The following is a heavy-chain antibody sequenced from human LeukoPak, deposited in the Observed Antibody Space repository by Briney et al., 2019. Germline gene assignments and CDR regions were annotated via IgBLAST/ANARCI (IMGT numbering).Heavy chain of an antibody. CDR3: ARVTGGYNLVDY. Sequence: GGSLRLSCAASGFTVGSGRRMSWVRQAPGEGLEWISTIYSDDATNYGDSVKGRFTISRDNAKNSLYLQMNSLRAEDTAVYYCARVTGGYNLVDYWGQGTLVTVSS. D-gene: IGHD5-24*01. CDR2: IYSDDAT. CDR1: GFTVGSGR. J-gene: IGHJ4*02. V-gene: IGHV3-53*01.